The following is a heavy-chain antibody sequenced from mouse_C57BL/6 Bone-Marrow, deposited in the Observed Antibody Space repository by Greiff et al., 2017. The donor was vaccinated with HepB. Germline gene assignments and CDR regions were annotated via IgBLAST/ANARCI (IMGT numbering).Heavy chain of an antibody. J-gene: IGHJ3*01. CDR1: GYTFTEYT. CDR2: FYPGSGSI. V-gene: IGHV1-62-2*01. D-gene: IGHD1-1*01. CDR3: ARHEEEEPTVVGAGFAY. Sequence: QVQLQQSGAELVKPGASVKLSCKASGYTFTEYTIHWVKQRSGQGLEWIGWFYPGSGSIKYNEKFKDKATLTADKSSSTVYMELSRLTSEDSAVYFCARHEEEEPTVVGAGFAYWGQGTLVTVSA.